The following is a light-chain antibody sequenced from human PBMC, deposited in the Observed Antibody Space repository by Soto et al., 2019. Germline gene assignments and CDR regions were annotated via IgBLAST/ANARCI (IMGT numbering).Light chain of an antibody. CDR3: QQDNTYPYT. V-gene: IGKV1-8*01. CDR2: AAS. J-gene: IGKJ2*01. Sequence: AIQMTQSPSSFSASTGDRVTITCRASQGISSYLAWYQQKPGKAPKLLIYAASTLQSGVPSRFSGSGSGTDVTLTISCLQSEDFATYYCQQDNTYPYTFGQGTKLEIK. CDR1: QGISSY.